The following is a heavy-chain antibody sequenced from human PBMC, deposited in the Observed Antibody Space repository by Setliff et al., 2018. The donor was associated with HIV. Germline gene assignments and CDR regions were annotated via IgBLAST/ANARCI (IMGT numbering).Heavy chain of an antibody. Sequence: SGPTLVNPTQTLTLTCTFPGFSLGTVGVGVAWIRQPPGKALEYVALIYWDDDKVFSPPLRMRLSFTKDTYRNQVVLTLTNIDPLDEGTYYCARHTIATRGRINTRFFDYWGKGALVTVSS. CDR3: ARHTIATRGRINTRFFDY. J-gene: IGHJ4*02. V-gene: IGHV2-5*02. CDR1: GFSLGTVGVG. D-gene: IGHD1-20*01. CDR2: IYWDDDK.